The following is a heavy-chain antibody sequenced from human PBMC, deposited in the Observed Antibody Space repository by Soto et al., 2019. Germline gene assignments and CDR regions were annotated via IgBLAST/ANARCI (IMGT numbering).Heavy chain of an antibody. CDR2: IKQDGSHK. V-gene: IGHV3-7*01. CDR3: ARGSSVYDSSGYPFDY. CDR1: GFTFSSYW. Sequence: GGSLRLSCAASGFTFSSYWMSWVRQAPGKGLEWVANIKQDGSHKYYVDSVKGRFTMSRDNAKNSLYLQMSSLRAEDTAVYYCARGSSVYDSSGYPFDYWGQGSQVTVPS. D-gene: IGHD3-22*01. J-gene: IGHJ4*02.